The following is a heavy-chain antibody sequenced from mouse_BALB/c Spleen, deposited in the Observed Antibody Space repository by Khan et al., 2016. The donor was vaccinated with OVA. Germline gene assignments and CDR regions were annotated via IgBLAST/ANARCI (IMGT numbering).Heavy chain of an antibody. CDR1: GYTFTTAG. V-gene: IGHV9-4*02. J-gene: IGHJ4*01. CDR2: INTHSGVP. Sequence: QIQLVQSGPELKKPGETVRISCKASGYTFTTAGMQWVQKMPGKGLKWIGWINTHSGVPKYAEDFRGRFAFSLETSASTGYLQITNLKNEDTATYFWARGGAAFYRNDGGAMDYWGQGTSVTVSS. D-gene: IGHD2-14*01. CDR3: ARGGAAFYRNDGGAMDY.